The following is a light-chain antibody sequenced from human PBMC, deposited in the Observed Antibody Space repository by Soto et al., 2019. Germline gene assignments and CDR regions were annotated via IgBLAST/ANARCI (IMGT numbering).Light chain of an antibody. CDR3: QQYDRFPYT. Sequence: DIQMTQSPSTLSASGGDTVTITCRASQSISNRLAWYQQKPGQAPKLLIHKASTLESGVPSRFSGSGSGTEVTLTISSLQPDVFATFYCQQYDRFPYTFGQGTKLEIK. J-gene: IGKJ2*01. CDR2: KAS. CDR1: QSISNR. V-gene: IGKV1-5*03.